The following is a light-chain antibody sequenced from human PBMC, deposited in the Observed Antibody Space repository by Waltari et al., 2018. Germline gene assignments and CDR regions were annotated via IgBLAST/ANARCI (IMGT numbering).Light chain of an antibody. CDR1: SSDLGSYDL. J-gene: IGLJ3*02. Sequence: QSALTQPASVSASPGQSISITCTGTSSDLGSYDLVAWYQQHPDKAPKLIIYEVDKRPSGVSDRCSGSKAGNTASRTISGLQAEDEALYFCSSYSYSSAWPFGGGTLVTVL. CDR3: SSYSYSSAWP. V-gene: IGLV2-23*02. CDR2: EVD.